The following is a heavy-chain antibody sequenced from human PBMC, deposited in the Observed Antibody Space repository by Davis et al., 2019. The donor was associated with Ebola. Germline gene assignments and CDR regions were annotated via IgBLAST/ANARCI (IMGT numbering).Heavy chain of an antibody. CDR2: INTNTGTP. V-gene: IGHV7-4-1*02. CDR1: GYTFKNFA. Sequence: ASVKVSCKASGYTFKNFALMWVRQAPGQGLEWMGWINTNTGTPAYAQGFTGRFVFSLDTSVSTAYLQFSSLEAEDTAVYYCARAAAFAYWGQGTLVTVSS. CDR3: ARAAAFAY. J-gene: IGHJ4*02. D-gene: IGHD6-25*01.